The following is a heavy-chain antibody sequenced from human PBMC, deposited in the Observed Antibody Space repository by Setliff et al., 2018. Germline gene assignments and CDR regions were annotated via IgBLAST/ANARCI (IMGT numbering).Heavy chain of an antibody. CDR2: IIPIIGEP. V-gene: IGHV1-69*13. Sequence: SVKVSCKASGGTFKTYGLSWVRQAPGQGLEWMGGIIPIIGEPNYAQKFQGRVTITADESTSTAYMELRSLKSEDTAVYYCAREALRRAGLYFFDIWGQGMLVTVSS. D-gene: IGHD3-10*01. J-gene: IGHJ4*02. CDR3: AREALRRAGLYFFDI. CDR1: GGTFKTYG.